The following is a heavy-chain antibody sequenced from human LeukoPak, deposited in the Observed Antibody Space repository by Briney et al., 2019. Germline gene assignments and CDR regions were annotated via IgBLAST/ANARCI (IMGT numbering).Heavy chain of an antibody. CDR3: ARNGGNSDYDY. J-gene: IGHJ4*02. V-gene: IGHV4-34*08. Sequence: GSLRLSCAASGFTFSSYSMNWVGQAPGKGLEWIGEIYHSGATNYNPSLKSRVTMLLDKSKNQFSLKLNSVTAADTAVYYCARNGGNSDYDYWGQGTLVTVSA. CDR1: GFTFSSYS. D-gene: IGHD4-23*01. CDR2: IYHSGAT.